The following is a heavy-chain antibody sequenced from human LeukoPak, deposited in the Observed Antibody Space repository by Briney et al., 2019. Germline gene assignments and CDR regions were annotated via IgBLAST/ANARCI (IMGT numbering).Heavy chain of an antibody. CDR3: ARAGVVVPLDY. J-gene: IGHJ4*02. Sequence: ASVKVSCKASGYTFTSYYIHWVRQAPGQGLEWMGIINPSGGSTSYAQKFQGRVTMTRDTSTSTVYMELSSLRSDDTAVYYCARAGVVVPLDYWGQGTLVTIFS. D-gene: IGHD3-3*01. CDR1: GYTFTSYY. V-gene: IGHV1-46*01. CDR2: INPSGGST.